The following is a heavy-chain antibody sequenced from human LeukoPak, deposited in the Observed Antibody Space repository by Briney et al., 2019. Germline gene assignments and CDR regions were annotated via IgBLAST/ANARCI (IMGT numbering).Heavy chain of an antibody. V-gene: IGHV4-39*07. J-gene: IGHJ4*02. CDR2: IYYRGNA. CDR1: GGSISSSHYY. CDR3: AREEDRSGD. D-gene: IGHD3-22*01. Sequence: SETLSLTCTVSGGSISSSHYYWAWIRQPPGQGLEWIGSIYYRGNAYYNPSLKSRVTISVDTSKNQFSLSLSSVTAADTAVYYCAREEDRSGDWGQGTLVTVTS.